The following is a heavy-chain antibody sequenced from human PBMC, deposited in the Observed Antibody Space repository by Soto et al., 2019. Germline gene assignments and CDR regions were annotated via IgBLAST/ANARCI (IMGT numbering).Heavy chain of an antibody. CDR1: GYSFASYW. J-gene: IGHJ4*02. V-gene: IGHV5-51*01. CDR2: IYPGDSDT. Sequence: GESLKISCKGSGYSFASYWIGWVRQMPGKGLEWMGIIYPGDSDTRYSPSFQGQVTISADKSISTAADSATYYCARGGGYYDFWGVYYPSCLDYWGQGTPVTVSS. CDR3: WGVYYPSCLDY. D-gene: IGHD3-3*01.